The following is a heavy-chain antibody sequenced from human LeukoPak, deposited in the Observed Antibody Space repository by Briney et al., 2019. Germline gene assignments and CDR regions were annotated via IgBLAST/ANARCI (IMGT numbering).Heavy chain of an antibody. V-gene: IGHV3-23*01. D-gene: IGHD4-23*01. CDR3: ANHYGGNPKYYFDY. J-gene: IGHJ4*02. CDR2: ISGSGGST. Sequence: GGSLRLSCAASGFTFSSYAMSWVRQAPGKGLEWVSVISGSGGSTYYADSVKGRFTISRDNSKNTLYLQINSLRAEDTAVYYCANHYGGNPKYYFDYWGQGTLVTVSS. CDR1: GFTFSSYA.